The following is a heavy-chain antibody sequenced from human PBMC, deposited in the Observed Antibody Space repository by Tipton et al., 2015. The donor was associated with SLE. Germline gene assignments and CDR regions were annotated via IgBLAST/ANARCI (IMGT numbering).Heavy chain of an antibody. CDR1: GFTLTDYY. D-gene: IGHD6-19*01. Sequence: SLRLSCAASGFTLTDYYMTWVRQAPGKGLEWVSSISSGSLSMYYGDSVKGRFTISRDNAKNSLFLQMNSLREDDTAVYYCARVQYTSGSYFFDYWGQGTLVTVSS. J-gene: IGHJ4*02. V-gene: IGHV3-69-1*02. CDR2: ISSGSLSM. CDR3: ARVQYTSGSYFFDY.